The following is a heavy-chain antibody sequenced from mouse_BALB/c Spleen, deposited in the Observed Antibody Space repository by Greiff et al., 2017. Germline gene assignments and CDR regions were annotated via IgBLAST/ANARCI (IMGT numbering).Heavy chain of an antibody. Sequence: EVKVEESGGGLVQPGGSMKLSCVASGFTFSNYWMNWVRQSPEKGLEWVAEIRLKSNNYATHYAESVKGRFTISRDDSKSSVYLQMNNLRAEDTGIYYCTDYGSSYDDYYAMDYWGQGTSVTVSS. D-gene: IGHD1-1*01. CDR2: IRLKSNNYAT. CDR3: TDYGSSYDDYYAMDY. V-gene: IGHV6-6*02. J-gene: IGHJ4*01. CDR1: GFTFSNYW.